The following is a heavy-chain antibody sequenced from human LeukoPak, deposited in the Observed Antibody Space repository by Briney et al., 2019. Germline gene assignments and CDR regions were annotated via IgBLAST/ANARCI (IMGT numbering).Heavy chain of an antibody. CDR1: GFSFSSYY. D-gene: IGHD1-20*01. J-gene: IGHJ4*02. V-gene: IGHV3-74*01. CDR3: VAYNWNYPDY. CDR2: IKTDGSST. Sequence: AGSLRLSCAASGFSFSSYYMYWVRQAPEKGLVWVSRIKTDGSSTAYADSVKGRFTISRDNAKNTLYLQMNSLRAEDTAVYYCVAYNWNYPDYWGQGTLVTVSS.